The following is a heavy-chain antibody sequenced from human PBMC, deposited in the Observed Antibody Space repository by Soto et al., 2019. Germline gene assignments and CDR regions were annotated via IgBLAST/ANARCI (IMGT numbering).Heavy chain of an antibody. CDR1: GGSISSYY. CDR2: IYYSGST. J-gene: IGHJ6*03. D-gene: IGHD2-2*01. CDR3: ARVQCSSTSCYYYYDMDV. Sequence: SHTCSVCGGSISSYYWSWIRQPPGKGLEWIGYIYYSGSTNYNPSLKSRVTISVDTSKNQFSLKLSSVTAADTAVYYCARVQCSSTSCYYYYDMDVWGKGTTVTVSS. V-gene: IGHV4-59*01.